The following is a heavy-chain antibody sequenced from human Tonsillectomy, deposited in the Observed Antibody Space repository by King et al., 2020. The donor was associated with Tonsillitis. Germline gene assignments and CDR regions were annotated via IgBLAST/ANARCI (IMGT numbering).Heavy chain of an antibody. V-gene: IGHV1-69*04. J-gene: IGHJ4*02. CDR1: GGTFSSDA. Sequence: VQLVQSGPEVKKPGSSVKVSCKASGGTFSSDAINWVRQAPGQGLKWMGRIIPILGITNYAQEFQGRVTITADRSTSTAYMELISLRSDDTAVYYCASDDYRGNSDWGQGTLVTVSS. D-gene: IGHD4-23*01. CDR3: ASDDYRGNSD. CDR2: IIPILGIT.